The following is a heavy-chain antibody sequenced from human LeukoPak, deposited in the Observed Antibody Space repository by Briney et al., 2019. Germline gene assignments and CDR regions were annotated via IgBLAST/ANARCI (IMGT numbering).Heavy chain of an antibody. CDR3: AREEGGSYSFDY. CDR1: GFTFSSYS. Sequence: GGSLRLSCAASGFTFSSYSMNWVRQAPGKGLEWVSSISSSSSYIYYADSVKGRFTISRDNAMNSLYLQMNSLRAEDTAVYYCAREEGGSYSFDYWGQGTLVTVSS. CDR2: ISSSSSYI. V-gene: IGHV3-21*01. J-gene: IGHJ4*02. D-gene: IGHD1-26*01.